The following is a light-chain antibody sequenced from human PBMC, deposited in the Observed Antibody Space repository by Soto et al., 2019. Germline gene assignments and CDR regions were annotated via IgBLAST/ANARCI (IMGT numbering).Light chain of an antibody. J-gene: IGLJ3*02. CDR3: CSYVGSSTLV. CDR2: ESS. CDR1: SSDVGSYNL. Sequence: QPALTQPASVSGSPGQSITISCTGTSSDVGSYNLVSWYRQHPGKAPKLMIYESSKRPSGLSNRFSGSKSGNTASLTISGLQAEDEADYYCCSYVGSSTLVFGGGTKVTVL. V-gene: IGLV2-23*01.